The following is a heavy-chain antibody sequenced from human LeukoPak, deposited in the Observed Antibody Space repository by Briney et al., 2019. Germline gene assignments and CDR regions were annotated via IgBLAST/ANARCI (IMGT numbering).Heavy chain of an antibody. Sequence: ASVKVSCKASGYTFTSYDMHWVRQAPGQGLEWMGIINPSGGSTSYAQKFQGRVTMTRGTSTSTVYMELSSLRSEDTAVYYCARMYVDAFDIWGQGTIVTDSS. D-gene: IGHD2-8*01. V-gene: IGHV1-46*03. J-gene: IGHJ3*02. CDR2: INPSGGST. CDR3: ARMYVDAFDI. CDR1: GYTFTSYD.